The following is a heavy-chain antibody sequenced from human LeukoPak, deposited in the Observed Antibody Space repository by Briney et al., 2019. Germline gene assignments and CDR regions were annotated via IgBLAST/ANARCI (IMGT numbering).Heavy chain of an antibody. V-gene: IGHV4-59*01. CDR1: GGSISSYY. Sequence: SETLSLTCTVSGGSISSYYWSWIRQPPGKGLEWIGYIYYSGSTNYNPSLKSRVTISVDTSKNQFSLKLSSVTAADTAVYYCARHSGYSGYETDYWGQGTLVTVSS. CDR3: ARHSGYSGYETDY. D-gene: IGHD5-12*01. J-gene: IGHJ4*02. CDR2: IYYSGST.